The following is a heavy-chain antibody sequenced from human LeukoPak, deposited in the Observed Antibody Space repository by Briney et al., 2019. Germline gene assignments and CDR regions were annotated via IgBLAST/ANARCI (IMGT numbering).Heavy chain of an antibody. CDR1: GFTFSSYA. Sequence: GRSLRLSCAASGFTFSSYAMHWVRQAPGKGLEWVAVISYDGSNKYYADSVKGRFTISRDNSKNTLYLQMNSLRAEDTAVYYCAREGRNYYEPGDAFDIWGQGTMVTVSS. CDR3: AREGRNYYEPGDAFDI. CDR2: ISYDGSNK. V-gene: IGHV3-30*04. J-gene: IGHJ3*02. D-gene: IGHD3-22*01.